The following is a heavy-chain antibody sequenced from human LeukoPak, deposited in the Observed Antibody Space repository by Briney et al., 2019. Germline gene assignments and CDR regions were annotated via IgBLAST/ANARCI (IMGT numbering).Heavy chain of an antibody. D-gene: IGHD3-10*01. CDR1: GFTFSSYA. CDR3: AKDRNIWFGELSQYF. Sequence: GGSLRLSCAASGFTFSSYAMSWVRQAPGKGLEWVSAISGSGGSTYYADSVKGRFTISRDNSKNTLYLQMNSLRAEDTAVYYCAKDRNIWFGELSQYFWGQGTLVTVSS. CDR2: ISGSGGST. J-gene: IGHJ4*02. V-gene: IGHV3-23*01.